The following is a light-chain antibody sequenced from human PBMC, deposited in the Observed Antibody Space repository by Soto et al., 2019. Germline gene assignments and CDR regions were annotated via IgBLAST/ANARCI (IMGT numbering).Light chain of an antibody. CDR1: QSLSSTS. V-gene: IGKV3-20*01. J-gene: IGKJ4*01. CDR2: RAS. CDR3: QQYGSSPLT. Sequence: EIVLTQSRRTLPLSRGQRSTLSSRDSQSLSSTSLAWYQQPPGQAPQVXSYRASIRATGIPDRGTGSGAGPEFTLTISRLEPEDFAVYYCQQYGSSPLTVGGGTNVDIK.